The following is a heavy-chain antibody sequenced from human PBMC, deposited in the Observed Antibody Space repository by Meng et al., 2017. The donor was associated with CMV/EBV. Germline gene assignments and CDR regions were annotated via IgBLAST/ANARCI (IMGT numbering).Heavy chain of an antibody. Sequence: SGPTLVKPTQTLTLTCTFSGFSLSHIGVRVSWIRQPPGKALEWLAHIDWDDDQFYSTSLKTRLTISKDTSKNQVVLTMTNMDPVDTATYYCALTMVVTRGFFDYWGQGTLVTVSS. J-gene: IGHJ4*01. CDR1: GFSLSHIGVR. V-gene: IGHV2-70D*14. CDR2: IDWDDDQ. CDR3: ALTMVVTRGFFDY. D-gene: IGHD4-23*01.